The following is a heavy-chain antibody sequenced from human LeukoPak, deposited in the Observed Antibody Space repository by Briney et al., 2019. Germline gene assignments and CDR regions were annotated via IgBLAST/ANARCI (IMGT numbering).Heavy chain of an antibody. J-gene: IGHJ6*02. CDR2: ISGSGGST. Sequence: GASLRLSCAASGFTFSSYAMGWVRQAPGKGLEWVSAISGSGGSTYYADSVKGRFTISRDNPKNTLYLQMNSLRAEDTAVYYCAKDLGGWAYGMDVWGQGTTVTVSS. D-gene: IGHD6-19*01. CDR3: AKDLGGWAYGMDV. V-gene: IGHV3-23*01. CDR1: GFTFSSYA.